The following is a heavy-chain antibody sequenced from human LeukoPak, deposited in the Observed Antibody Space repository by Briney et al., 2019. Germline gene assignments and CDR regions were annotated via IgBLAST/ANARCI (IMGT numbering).Heavy chain of an antibody. CDR1: GFTFSSYW. CDR3: AGIRYDSRPNCAFDI. J-gene: IGHJ3*02. CDR2: IREDGNEE. Sequence: GGSLRLSCAASGFTFSSYWMSWVRLPPGKGLEWVADIREDGNEEFFVDSLKGRFTISRDNAKNSLYLQVNSLRAEDTAVYFCAGIRYDSRPNCAFDIWGQGTMVTVPS. D-gene: IGHD3-22*01. V-gene: IGHV3-7*04.